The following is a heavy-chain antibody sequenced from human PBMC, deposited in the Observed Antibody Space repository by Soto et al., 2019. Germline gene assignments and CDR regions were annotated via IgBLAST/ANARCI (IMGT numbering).Heavy chain of an antibody. CDR2: INPHGGST. Sequence: ASVKVSCKAPRDTFTSYYINWVRQAPGQGLEWMGVINPHGGSTAYAQKFKGRVTLTRDTSASTVYMEVSSLTSEDTAMYYCARSSGANVGIIMRGTNWFAPWGQGTLVTVSS. J-gene: IGHJ5*02. CDR1: RDTFTSYY. V-gene: IGHV1-46*01. CDR3: ARSSGANVGIIMRGTNWFAP. D-gene: IGHD3-16*01.